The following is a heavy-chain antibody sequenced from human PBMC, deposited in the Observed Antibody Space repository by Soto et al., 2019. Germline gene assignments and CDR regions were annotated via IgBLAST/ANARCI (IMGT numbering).Heavy chain of an antibody. V-gene: IGHV4-30-4*01. CDR3: ARDPTYYYDSSGHYPLAY. J-gene: IGHJ4*02. CDR1: GGSISSGDYY. CDR2: IYYSGST. D-gene: IGHD3-22*01. Sequence: SETLSLTCTVSGGSISSGDYYWSWIRQPPGKGLEWIGYIYYSGSTYYNPSLKSRVTISVDTSKNQFSLKLSSVTAADTAVYYCARDPTYYYDSSGHYPLAYWGQGTLVTVSS.